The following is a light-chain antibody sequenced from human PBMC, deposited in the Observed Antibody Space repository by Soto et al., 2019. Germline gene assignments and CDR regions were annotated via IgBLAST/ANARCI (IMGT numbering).Light chain of an antibody. J-gene: IGKJ2*01. CDR1: QSISSW. V-gene: IGKV1-5*03. CDR2: KAS. Sequence: DIQMTQSPSTLSASVGDRVTITCRASQSISSWLAWYQQKPGKAPKLLMYKASSLGSGVPSRFSGSGSGTEFTLTISSLQAEDFAIYYCQQYNSHSSYTFGQGTKLEIK. CDR3: QQYNSHSSYT.